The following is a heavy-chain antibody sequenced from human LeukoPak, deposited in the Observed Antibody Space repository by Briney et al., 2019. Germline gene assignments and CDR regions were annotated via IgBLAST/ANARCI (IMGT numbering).Heavy chain of an antibody. CDR3: TTGYYYDSSGYYMYYFDY. J-gene: IGHJ4*02. Sequence: GGSLRLSCETSGFTFNDYWMNWVRQAPGKGLEWVGRIKSKTDGGTTDYAAPVKGRFTISRDDSKNTLYLQMNSLKTEDTAVYYCTTGYYYDSSGYYMYYFDYWGQGTLVTVSS. V-gene: IGHV3-15*07. CDR2: IKSKTDGGTT. CDR1: GFTFNDYW. D-gene: IGHD3-22*01.